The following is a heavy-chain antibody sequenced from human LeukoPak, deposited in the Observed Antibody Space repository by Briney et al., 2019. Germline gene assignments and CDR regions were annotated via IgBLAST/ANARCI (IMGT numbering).Heavy chain of an antibody. D-gene: IGHD4-17*01. CDR2: ISGSGGST. CDR1: GFTFSSYA. Sequence: GGSLRLSCAASGFTFSSYAMSWVRQAPGKGLEWVSAISGSGGSTYYADSVKGRFTISRDNSKNTLYLQMNSLRAEDTAVYYCARDLSAVTTRTDYWGQGTLVTVSS. V-gene: IGHV3-23*01. CDR3: ARDLSAVTTRTDY. J-gene: IGHJ4*02.